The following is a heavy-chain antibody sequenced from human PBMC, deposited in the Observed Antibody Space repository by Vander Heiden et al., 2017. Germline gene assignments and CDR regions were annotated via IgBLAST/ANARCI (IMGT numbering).Heavy chain of an antibody. D-gene: IGHD3-3*01. J-gene: IGHJ4*02. V-gene: IGHV3-23*01. CDR3: AKWCYDFWSGYYTCFDY. CDR2: ISGSGGST. CDR1: GFTFSSDA. Sequence: EVQLLESGGGLVQPGGSLRLSCAASGFTFSSDAISWVRQAPGKGLEWVSAISGSGGSTYYADSVKGRFTISRDNSKNTLYLQMNSLRAEDTAVYYCAKWCYDFWSGYYTCFDYWGQGTLVTVSS.